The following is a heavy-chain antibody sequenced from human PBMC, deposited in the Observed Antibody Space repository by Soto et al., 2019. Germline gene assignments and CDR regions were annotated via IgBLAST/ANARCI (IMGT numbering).Heavy chain of an antibody. D-gene: IGHD6-19*01. CDR1: GYTFTGYY. Sequence: ASVKVSCKASGYTFTGYYIHWVRQAPGQGLEWMGWVNPNSGGTHYAQKFQGWVTMTRDTSISTAYMQLSRLRSDDTAVYYCVTSRVSIAVAGETEYYFDYWGQ. CDR2: VNPNSGGT. J-gene: IGHJ4*02. V-gene: IGHV1-2*04. CDR3: VTSRVSIAVAGETEYYFDY.